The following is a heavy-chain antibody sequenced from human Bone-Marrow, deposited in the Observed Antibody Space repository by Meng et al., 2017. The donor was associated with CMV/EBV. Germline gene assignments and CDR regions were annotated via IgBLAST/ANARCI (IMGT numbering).Heavy chain of an antibody. D-gene: IGHD7-27*01. CDR2: ISISSSYI. CDR1: GFTFSSYS. Sequence: GGLWRPSCAASGFTFSSYSMNWVRQAPGKGLEWVSSISISSSYIYYADSVKGRFTISRDNAKNSLYLQMNSLRAEDTAVYYCARDSQGQLGIGYLDYWGQGTLVTVYS. CDR3: ARDSQGQLGIGYLDY. V-gene: IGHV3-21*01. J-gene: IGHJ4*02.